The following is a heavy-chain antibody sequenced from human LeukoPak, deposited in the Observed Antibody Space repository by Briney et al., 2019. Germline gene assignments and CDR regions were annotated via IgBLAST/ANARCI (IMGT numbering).Heavy chain of an antibody. D-gene: IGHD3-3*01. CDR1: GFTLDDYA. Sequence: PGGSLRLSCAASGFTLDDYAMHLVRQAPRAGLEGVAGVCWNSGSIGYADSVKGRFTISKDNAKNSLYLHMNSLRAEDTALYYCAKTHTDYDFWSGSKDVWGQGTTVTVSS. V-gene: IGHV3-9*01. J-gene: IGHJ6*02. CDR2: VCWNSGSI. CDR3: AKTHTDYDFWSGSKDV.